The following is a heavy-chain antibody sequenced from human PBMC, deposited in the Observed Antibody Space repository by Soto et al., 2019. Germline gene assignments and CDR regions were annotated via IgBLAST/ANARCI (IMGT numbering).Heavy chain of an antibody. CDR3: ARGVPPSEYCSGGSCYAGGNWFDP. J-gene: IGHJ5*02. V-gene: IGHV4-34*01. Sequence: SETLSLTCAVYGGSFSGYYWSWIRQPPGKGLEWIGEINHSGSTNYNPSLKRRVTISVDTSKNQFSLKLSSVTAADTAVYYCARGVPPSEYCSGGSCYAGGNWFDPWGQGTLVTVSS. D-gene: IGHD2-15*01. CDR1: GGSFSGYY. CDR2: INHSGST.